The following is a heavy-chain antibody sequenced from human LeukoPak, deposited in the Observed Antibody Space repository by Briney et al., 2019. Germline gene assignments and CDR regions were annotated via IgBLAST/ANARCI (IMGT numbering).Heavy chain of an antibody. V-gene: IGHV1-3*01. CDR1: GYTFTIYA. J-gene: IGHJ5*02. D-gene: IGHD2-8*01. CDR2: INAGNGNT. CDR3: ARVYYAGWFAP. Sequence: GASGKVSCKASGYTFTIYAMHWVRQAPGQRMEWMGWINAGNGNTKYSQKFHGRVTITRDTHASTAYMELSSLRSEDTAVYSCARVYYAGWFAPWGQGTLVTVSS.